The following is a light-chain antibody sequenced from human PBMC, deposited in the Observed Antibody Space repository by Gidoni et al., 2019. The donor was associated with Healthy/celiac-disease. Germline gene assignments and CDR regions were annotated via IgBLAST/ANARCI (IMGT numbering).Light chain of an antibody. Sequence: EIVLTQSPGTLSLSPGERVTLSCRASQSVSSSYLAWYQQKPGQAPRLLIYGSSSRATGIPDRFSGSGSGTDFTLTISRLEPEDFAVYYCQQYGSSPALAFXGXTKVEIK. V-gene: IGKV3-20*01. CDR2: GSS. J-gene: IGKJ4*01. CDR1: QSVSSSY. CDR3: QQYGSSPALA.